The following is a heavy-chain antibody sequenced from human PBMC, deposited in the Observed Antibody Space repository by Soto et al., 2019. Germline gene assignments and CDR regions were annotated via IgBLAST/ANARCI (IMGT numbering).Heavy chain of an antibody. V-gene: IGHV3-23*01. CDR3: AKDQPMDYYDFFTTVGPLDY. CDR1: GFTFSSYA. Sequence: GGSLRLSCAASGFTFSSYAMSWVRQAPGKGLEWVSAISGSGGSTYYADSVKGRFTISRDNSKNTLYLQMNSLRAEDTAVYYCAKDQPMDYYDFFTTVGPLDYWGQGTLVTVSS. J-gene: IGHJ4*02. CDR2: ISGSGGST. D-gene: IGHD3-22*01.